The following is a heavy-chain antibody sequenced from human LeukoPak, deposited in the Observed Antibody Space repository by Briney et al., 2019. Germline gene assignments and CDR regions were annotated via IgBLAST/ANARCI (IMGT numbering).Heavy chain of an antibody. CDR1: GGSISSYY. D-gene: IGHD6-19*01. CDR2: IYYSGST. CDR3: ARRGIAVADHPFDY. Sequence: SETLSLTCTVSGGSISSYYWSWIRQPPGKGLEWIWYIYYSGSTNYNPSLKSRVTISVDTSKNQFSLKLSSVTAADTAVYYCARRGIAVADHPFDYWGQGTLVTVSS. V-gene: IGHV4-59*08. J-gene: IGHJ4*02.